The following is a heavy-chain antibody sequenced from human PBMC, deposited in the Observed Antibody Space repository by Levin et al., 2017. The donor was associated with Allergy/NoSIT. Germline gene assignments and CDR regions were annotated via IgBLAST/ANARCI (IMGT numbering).Heavy chain of an antibody. Sequence: GGSLRLSCAVSGFSISEYAMAWVRQAPGKGLEWVSEITGGGFNTYYGDSVKGRFTVSKDDSKDMLYLDLSSLRVEDTAVYYCAKKQGGTSGFSFGVWGQGTMVTVSS. V-gene: IGHV3-23*01. CDR2: ITGGGFNT. CDR3: AKKQGGTSGFSFGV. CDR1: GFSISEYA. D-gene: IGHD1/OR15-1a*01. J-gene: IGHJ3*01.